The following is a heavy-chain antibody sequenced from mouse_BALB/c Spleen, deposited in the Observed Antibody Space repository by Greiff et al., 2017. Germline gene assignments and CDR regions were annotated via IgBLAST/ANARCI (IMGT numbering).Heavy chain of an antibody. CDR1: GFTFSSYA. CDR3: ARGESTMITTRAMDY. CDR2: ISSGGSYT. Sequence: EVMLVESGGGLVKPGGSLKLSCAASGFTFSSYAMSWVRQSPEKRLEWVAEISSGGSYTYYPDTVTGRFTISRDNAKNTLYLEMSSLRSEDTAMYYCARGESTMITTRAMDYWGQGTSVTVSS. V-gene: IGHV5-9-4*01. D-gene: IGHD2-4*01. J-gene: IGHJ4*01.